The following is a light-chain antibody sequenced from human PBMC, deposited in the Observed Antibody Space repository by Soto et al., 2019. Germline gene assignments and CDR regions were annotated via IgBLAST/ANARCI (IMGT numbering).Light chain of an antibody. V-gene: IGLV2-14*01. Sequence: QSVLTQPASVSGSPGQSFTISCTGTSRDVGGYNYVSWYQHYPDKAPKLIIYDVTSRPSGVSDRFSGSKSGNTASLTISGLQPEDEAHYYCSSFTLSTYVFGSGTKVTVL. CDR3: SSFTLSTYV. CDR1: SRDVGGYNY. CDR2: DVT. J-gene: IGLJ1*01.